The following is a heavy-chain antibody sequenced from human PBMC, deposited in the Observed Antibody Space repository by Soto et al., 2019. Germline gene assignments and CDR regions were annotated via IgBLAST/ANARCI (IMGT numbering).Heavy chain of an antibody. V-gene: IGHV3-15*07. Sequence: EVQLVESGGGWVKPGGSLTLSCVASGFTFGDAWMNWVCQAAGKGLEWVGHVKTKSEGETTDYAAPVKGRFTIWRDDSTNTLYLQMNSLKSEDTGKYFCTTLGPSWGQGTQVTVSS. CDR1: GFTFGDAW. CDR3: TTLGPS. CDR2: VKTKSEGETT. J-gene: IGHJ5*02.